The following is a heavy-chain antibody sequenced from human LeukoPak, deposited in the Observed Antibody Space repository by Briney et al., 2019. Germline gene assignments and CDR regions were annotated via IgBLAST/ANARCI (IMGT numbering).Heavy chain of an antibody. Sequence: GGSLRLSCAASGFTFSSYAMHWVRQAPGKGLVWVSRINADGSLTNYADSVKGRFTISRDNSKNTLYLQMNSLRAEDTAVYYCARDYGDFLAFDIWGQGTMVTVSS. CDR1: GFTFSSYA. D-gene: IGHD4-17*01. CDR3: ARDYGDFLAFDI. CDR2: INADGSLT. V-gene: IGHV3-74*01. J-gene: IGHJ3*02.